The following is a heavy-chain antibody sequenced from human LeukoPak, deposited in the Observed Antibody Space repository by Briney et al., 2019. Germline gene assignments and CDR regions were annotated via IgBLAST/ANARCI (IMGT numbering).Heavy chain of an antibody. CDR2: ISVSSTTI. Sequence: PGGSLRLSCAASGFSLRGYSMTWVRQAPGKGLEWISYISVSSTTILYADSVKGRFSVSKDNAKNSLYLQMNSLRAEDTAVYYCAKTTLPASSYYGMDVWGQGTTVTVSS. D-gene: IGHD1-7*01. CDR3: AKTTLPASSYYGMDV. V-gene: IGHV3-48*04. CDR1: GFSLRGYS. J-gene: IGHJ6*02.